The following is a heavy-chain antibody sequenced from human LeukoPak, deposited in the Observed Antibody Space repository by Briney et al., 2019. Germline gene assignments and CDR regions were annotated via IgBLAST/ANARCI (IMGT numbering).Heavy chain of an antibody. CDR2: IFYSGST. CDR3: AKSNGYGLVDI. D-gene: IGHD3-10*01. CDR1: GGSMNSYY. J-gene: IGHJ3*02. Sequence: SETLSLTCAVSGGSMNSYYWSWGRQPPGKGLEWIGNIFYSGSTYYSPSLKSRVTISLDTSRNQFSLKLNSVTAADTAVYYCAKSNGYGLVDIWGQGTMVTVSS. V-gene: IGHV4-59*12.